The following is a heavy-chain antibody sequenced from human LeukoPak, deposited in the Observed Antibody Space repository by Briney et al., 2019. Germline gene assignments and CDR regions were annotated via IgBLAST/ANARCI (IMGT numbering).Heavy chain of an antibody. V-gene: IGHV3-21*03. Sequence: GGSLRLSCEVSGFTFSTYSMNWVRQAPGKGLEWVSSITTSSTYTFYADSVKGRFTISRDNAKNSLYLQMSSLRAEDTAVYYCARDPYSGSYGDSYYYYMDVWGKGTTVTISS. CDR2: ITTSSTYT. CDR3: ARDPYSGSYGDSYYYYMDV. D-gene: IGHD1-26*01. J-gene: IGHJ6*03. CDR1: GFTFSTYS.